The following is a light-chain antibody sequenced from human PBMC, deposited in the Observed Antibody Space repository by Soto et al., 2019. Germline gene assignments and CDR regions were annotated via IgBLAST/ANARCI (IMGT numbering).Light chain of an antibody. V-gene: IGLV2-14*01. Sequence: QSVLTQPASVSGSPGQSITISCTGTSSDVGGYNYVSWYQQHPGKAPKLMIYAVTDRPSGVSSRFSGSKSGNTASLTISGLQAEDEADYYCSSYTSSSTLLGTGTKV. CDR1: SSDVGGYNY. CDR2: AVT. CDR3: SSYTSSSTL. J-gene: IGLJ1*01.